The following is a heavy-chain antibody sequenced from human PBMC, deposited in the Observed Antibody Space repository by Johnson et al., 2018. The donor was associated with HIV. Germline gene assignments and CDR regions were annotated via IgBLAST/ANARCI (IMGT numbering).Heavy chain of an antibody. CDR3: ARDGVYSSPWDAFDI. V-gene: IGHV3-9*01. J-gene: IGHJ3*02. Sequence: VQLVESGGGLVQPGRSLRLSCAGSGFTFDDYAMYWVRQAPGKGLEWVSGISWNSGSTIYYADSVKGRFTISRDNAKNSLYLQINSLRAEDTAVYDCARDGVYSSPWDAFDIWGQGTVVTVSS. CDR1: GFTFDDYA. D-gene: IGHD6-13*01. CDR2: ISWNSGSTI.